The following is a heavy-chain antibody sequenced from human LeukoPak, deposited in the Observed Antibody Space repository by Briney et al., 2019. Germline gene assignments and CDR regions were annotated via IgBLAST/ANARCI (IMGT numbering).Heavy chain of an antibody. D-gene: IGHD3-10*01. CDR3: ASSVLSFGDY. V-gene: IGHV3-7*03. CDR1: GFTFSSYW. Sequence: AGGSLRLSCAASGFTFSSYWMNWARQAPGKGLEWVASINHNGNVNYYVDSVKGRFTISRDNAKNSLYLQMNSLRAEDTAVYYCASSVLSFGDYWGQGILVTVSS. J-gene: IGHJ4*02. CDR2: INHNGNVN.